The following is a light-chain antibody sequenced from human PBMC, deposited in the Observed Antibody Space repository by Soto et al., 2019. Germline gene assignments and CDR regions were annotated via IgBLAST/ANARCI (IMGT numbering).Light chain of an antibody. CDR1: QSVRSY. CDR3: QQRSDWPST. V-gene: IGKV3-11*01. Sequence: EIVLTQSPATLSLSPGERATLSCRASQSVRSYLAWYQQKPGQAPRLLIYDASNRAPGIPARFSGSGSGTDFLLTISSLEPEDVAVYYCQQRSDWPSTFGGGTKVQIK. J-gene: IGKJ4*01. CDR2: DAS.